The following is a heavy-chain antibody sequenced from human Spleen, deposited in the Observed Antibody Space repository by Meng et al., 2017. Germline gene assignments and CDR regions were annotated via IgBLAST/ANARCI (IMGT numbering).Heavy chain of an antibody. V-gene: IGHV4-34*01. Sequence: QLQQCGAGLLKPSEPLSLTCVVSGGSFSDYYWSWIRQPPGKGLEWIGEINHSGSTNYNPSLESRATISVDTSQNNLSLKLSSVTAADSAVYYCARGPTTMAHDFDYWGQGTLVTVSS. CDR2: INHSGST. CDR3: ARGPTTMAHDFDY. D-gene: IGHD4-11*01. CDR1: GGSFSDYY. J-gene: IGHJ4*02.